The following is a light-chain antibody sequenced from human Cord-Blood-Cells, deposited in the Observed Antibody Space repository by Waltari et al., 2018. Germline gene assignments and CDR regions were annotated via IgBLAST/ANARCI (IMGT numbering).Light chain of an antibody. V-gene: IGKV1-8*01. CDR2: AAS. CDR1: QGISSY. J-gene: IGKJ1*01. Sequence: TQSTWGLSASTGDRVTITCRASQGISSYLAWYQQKPGKAPKLLIYAASTLQSGVPSRFSDSGSGTDFTLTISCLQSEDFATYYCQQYYSYLTWTFGQGTKVEIK. CDR3: QQYYSYLTWT.